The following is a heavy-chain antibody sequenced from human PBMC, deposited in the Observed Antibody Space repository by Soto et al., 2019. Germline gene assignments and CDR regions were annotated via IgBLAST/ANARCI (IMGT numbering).Heavy chain of an antibody. D-gene: IGHD4-4*01. CDR2: ASYDGSET. J-gene: IGHJ4*02. CDR1: GFDFRSYG. V-gene: IGHV3-30*03. Sequence: GGSLRLSCAASGFDFRSYGIHWVRQAPGRGLEWVAAASYDGSETYYADSAKGRFTVSKEISKNTVFLQMNALRHEDTALYYCARETYRGFYFDYWGQGTLVTVSS. CDR3: ARETYRGFYFDY.